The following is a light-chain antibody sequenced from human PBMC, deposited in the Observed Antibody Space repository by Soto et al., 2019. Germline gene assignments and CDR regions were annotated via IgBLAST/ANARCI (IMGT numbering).Light chain of an antibody. CDR1: SSDVGGYKY. J-gene: IGLJ1*01. CDR2: DVS. CDR3: CSYAGSYTFV. Sequence: QSALTQPRSVSGSPGQSVTISCAGTSSDVGGYKYVSWYQQHPGKAPKLMIYDVSKRPSGVPDRFSGSKSGNTASLTISGLQAEDEADYFCCSYAGSYTFVFGTRTKVTVL. V-gene: IGLV2-11*01.